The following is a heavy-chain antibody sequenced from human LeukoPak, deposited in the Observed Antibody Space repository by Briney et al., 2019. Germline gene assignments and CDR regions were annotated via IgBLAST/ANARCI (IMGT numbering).Heavy chain of an antibody. V-gene: IGHV3-9*01. J-gene: IGHJ3*02. Sequence: GRSLRLSCAASGFTFDDYAMHWVRQAPGKGLEWVSGISWNSGSIGYADSVKGRFTISRDNAKNSLYLQMNSLRAEDTAVYYCARDPRAGYCSSTSCYNDAFDIWGRGTMVTVSS. CDR3: ARDPRAGYCSSTSCYNDAFDI. CDR1: GFTFDDYA. CDR2: ISWNSGSI. D-gene: IGHD2-2*02.